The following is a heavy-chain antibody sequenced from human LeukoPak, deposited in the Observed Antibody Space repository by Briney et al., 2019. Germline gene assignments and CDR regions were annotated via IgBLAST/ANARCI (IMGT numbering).Heavy chain of an antibody. D-gene: IGHD5-18*01. J-gene: IGHJ6*02. Sequence: SETLSLTCTVSGGSISSGDYYWSWIRQPPGKGLEWIGYTYYSGSTYYNPSLKSRVTISVDTSKNQFSLKLSSVTAADTAVYYCARDTAMNGYYYYGMDVWGQGTTVTVSS. CDR1: GGSISSGDYY. V-gene: IGHV4-30-4*01. CDR2: TYYSGST. CDR3: ARDTAMNGYYYYGMDV.